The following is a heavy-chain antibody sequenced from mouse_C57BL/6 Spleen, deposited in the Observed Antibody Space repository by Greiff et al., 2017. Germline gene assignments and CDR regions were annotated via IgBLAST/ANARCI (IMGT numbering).Heavy chain of an antibody. CDR3: ARKHGPPYGSFAY. V-gene: IGHV1-82*01. J-gene: IGHJ3*01. CDR1: GYAFSSSW. D-gene: IGHD1-1*01. Sequence: QVQLKQSGPELVKPGASVKISCKASGYAFSSSWMNWVKQRPGKGLEWIGRIYPGDGDTNYNGKFKGKATLTADKSSSTAYMQLSSLTSEDSAVYFCARKHGPPYGSFAYWGQGTLVTVSA. CDR2: IYPGDGDT.